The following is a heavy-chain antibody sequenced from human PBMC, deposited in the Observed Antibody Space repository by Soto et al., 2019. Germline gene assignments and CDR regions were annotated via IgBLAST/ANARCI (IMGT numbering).Heavy chain of an antibody. CDR3: ASRGDIAVAGTSAFDI. V-gene: IGHV5-51*01. CDR2: IYPGDSDT. D-gene: IGHD6-19*01. J-gene: IGHJ3*02. Sequence: PGESLKISCNGSGYSFTSYWIGWVRQMPGKGLEWMGIIYPGDSDTRYSPSFQGQVTISADKSISTAYLQWSSLKASDTAMYYCASRGDIAVAGTSAFDIWGQGTMVTVSS. CDR1: GYSFTSYW.